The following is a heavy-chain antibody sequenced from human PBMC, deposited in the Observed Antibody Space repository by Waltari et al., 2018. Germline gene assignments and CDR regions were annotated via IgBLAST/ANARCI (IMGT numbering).Heavy chain of an antibody. CDR1: GFSVSDNY. V-gene: IGHV3-53*01. J-gene: IGHJ6*02. D-gene: IGHD4-4*01. CDR2: SDSGGTI. CDR3: ARQSRLQSGGYYYVGLDV. Sequence: EVQLVESGGGLIQPGGSLRISCEASGFSVSDNYMTWVRQAPGKGLEWLSVSDSGGTIYVADSVKGRYTISKDNSKNTMFLEMKSLKAEDTGVYYCARQSRLQSGGYYYVGLDVWGQGTMVTVSS.